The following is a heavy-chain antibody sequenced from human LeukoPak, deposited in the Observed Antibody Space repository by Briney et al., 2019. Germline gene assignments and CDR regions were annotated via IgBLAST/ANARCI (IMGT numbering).Heavy chain of an antibody. CDR1: GGSISSSGYY. J-gene: IGHJ4*02. Sequence: SETLSLTCTVSGGSISSSGYYWSWIRQPAGKGLEWIGRIYTSGSTNYNPSLKSRVTISVDTSKNQFSLRLSSVTAADTAVYYCARDNEIAAAAFDSWGQGTLVTVSS. D-gene: IGHD6-13*01. CDR3: ARDNEIAAAAFDS. CDR2: IYTSGST. V-gene: IGHV4-61*02.